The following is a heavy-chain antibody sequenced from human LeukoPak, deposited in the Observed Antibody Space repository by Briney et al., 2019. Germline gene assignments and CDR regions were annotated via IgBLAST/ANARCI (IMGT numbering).Heavy chain of an antibody. Sequence: SETLSLTCTVSGGSISNYYWSWIRQPPGKGLEWIGYIYYSGSTNYNPSLESRVTISVDTSKNQFSLKLSSVTAADTAVYYCARFHYYSSGSTYFDYWGQGTLVTVSS. CDR2: IYYSGST. V-gene: IGHV4-59*01. D-gene: IGHD3-10*01. J-gene: IGHJ4*02. CDR3: ARFHYYSSGSTYFDY. CDR1: GGSISNYY.